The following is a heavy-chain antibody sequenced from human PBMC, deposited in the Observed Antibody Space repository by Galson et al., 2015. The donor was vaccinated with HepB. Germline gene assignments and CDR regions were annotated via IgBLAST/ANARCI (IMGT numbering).Heavy chain of an antibody. CDR3: ARADYGGNPYVFGLDV. CDR2: IWYDGSKK. J-gene: IGHJ6*02. V-gene: IGHV3-33*01. Sequence: SLRLSCAASGFTFRTYGMLWVRQAPGKGLEWVEVIWYDGSKKYYADSVKGRFTISRDNSKNTVYLQMNILRVEDTAVYYCARADYGGNPYVFGLDVWGQGTTVTVSS. CDR1: GFTFRTYG. D-gene: IGHD4-23*01.